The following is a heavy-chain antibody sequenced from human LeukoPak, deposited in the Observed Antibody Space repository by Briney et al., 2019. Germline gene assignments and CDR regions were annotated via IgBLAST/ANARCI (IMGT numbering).Heavy chain of an antibody. CDR3: AAITMVRGVEFDY. V-gene: IGHV3-11*03. D-gene: IGHD3-10*01. CDR1: GFTFSDYY. J-gene: IGHJ4*02. CDR2: ISSSSSYT. Sequence: GGSLRLSCAASGFTFSDYYMSWIRQAPGKGLEWVPYISSSSSYTNYADSVKGRFTISRDNAKNSLYLQMNSLRAEDTAVYYCAAITMVRGVEFDYWGQGTLVTVSS.